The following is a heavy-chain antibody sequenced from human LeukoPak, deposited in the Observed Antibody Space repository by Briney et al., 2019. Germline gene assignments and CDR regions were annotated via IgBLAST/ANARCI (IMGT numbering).Heavy chain of an antibody. J-gene: IGHJ3*02. V-gene: IGHV5-51*01. CDR2: IYPGDSDT. Sequence: GESLQISCKGSGYSFTSYQIGWVRQLPGKGLECMVTIYPGDSDTRYSPSFQGQVTISADKSISTAYLQWSSLKASDTAMYYCARPRRIAAAGSDAFDIWGQGTMVTVSS. CDR3: ARPRRIAAAGSDAFDI. D-gene: IGHD6-13*01. CDR1: GYSFTSYQ.